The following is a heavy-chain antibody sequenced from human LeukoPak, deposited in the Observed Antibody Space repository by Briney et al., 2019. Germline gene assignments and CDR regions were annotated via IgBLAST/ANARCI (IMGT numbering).Heavy chain of an antibody. CDR1: GFTFSDYY. V-gene: IGHV3-11*04. CDR2: VSSSGTTI. D-gene: IGHD2-2*01. J-gene: IGHJ4*02. CDR3: ARDPLSTSSPVDY. Sequence: KPGGSLRLSCAASGFTFSDYYMSWVRQAPGKGLEWVSYVSSSGTTISYADSVKGRFTISRDNANNSLYLQMNSLRAEDTAVYYCARDPLSTSSPVDYWGQGTLVTVSS.